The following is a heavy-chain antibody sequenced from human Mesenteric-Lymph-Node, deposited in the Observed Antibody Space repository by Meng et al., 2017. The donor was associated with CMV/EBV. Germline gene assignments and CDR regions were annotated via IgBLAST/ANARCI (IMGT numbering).Heavy chain of an antibody. J-gene: IGHJ4*02. V-gene: IGHV3-23*01. Sequence: GGSLRLSCAASGFTFSSYAMSWVRQAPGKGLEWVSVIRGSGGSTYYADSVRGRFTISRDNSKNTLYLQMSGLRAEDTAVYYCAKEGGDQWLVTYYFDYWGQGTPVTVSS. D-gene: IGHD6-19*01. CDR1: GFTFSSYA. CDR2: IRGSGGST. CDR3: AKEGGDQWLVTYYFDY.